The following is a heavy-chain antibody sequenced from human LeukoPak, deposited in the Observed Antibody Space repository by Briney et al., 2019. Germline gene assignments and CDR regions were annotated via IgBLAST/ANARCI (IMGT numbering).Heavy chain of an antibody. J-gene: IGHJ4*02. Sequence: GGSLRLSCAASGFTFSRYAMSWVRQAPGKGLEWVSAISGSGGTTYYADSVKGRFTISRDNSKHTLYLQMNSLRGEDTAAYYCARGGGTMKVVFFDSWGQGTRVTVSS. D-gene: IGHD3-22*01. CDR1: GFTFSRYA. V-gene: IGHV3-23*01. CDR2: ISGSGGTT. CDR3: ARGGGTMKVVFFDS.